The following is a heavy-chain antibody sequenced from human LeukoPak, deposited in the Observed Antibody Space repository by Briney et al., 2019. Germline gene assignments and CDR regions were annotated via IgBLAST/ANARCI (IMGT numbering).Heavy chain of an antibody. V-gene: IGHV3-7*01. Sequence: PGGSLRLSCAASGFTFSSYWMTWVRQAPGKGLEWVANIKQDGSDKYYVDSVKGRFTISRDNAKNSLYLQMNSLRVEDTAVYYCARDKCRENFIFCNYFDYWGQGTLVTVSS. J-gene: IGHJ4*02. CDR1: GFTFSSYW. CDR2: IKQDGSDK. D-gene: IGHD2-15*01. CDR3: ARDKCRENFIFCNYFDY.